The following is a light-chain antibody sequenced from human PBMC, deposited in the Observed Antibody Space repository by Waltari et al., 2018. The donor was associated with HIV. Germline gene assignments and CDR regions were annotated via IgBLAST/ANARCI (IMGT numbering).Light chain of an antibody. J-gene: IGLJ1*01. CDR2: EVS. CDR1: SRDVEGYDN. V-gene: IGLV2-8*01. CDR3: SSHAGSNNYV. Sequence: QSALTQPPSASGPPRQSVTIACGATSRDVEGYDNASWYQQHPGKAPNLMIYEVSKRPSGVPDRFSGSKSGNTASLTVSGLQAEDEADYYCSSHAGSNNYVFGTGTKVTVL.